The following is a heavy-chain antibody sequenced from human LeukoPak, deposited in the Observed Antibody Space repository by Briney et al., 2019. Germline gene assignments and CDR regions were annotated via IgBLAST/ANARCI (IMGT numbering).Heavy chain of an antibody. V-gene: IGHV4-59*01. J-gene: IGHJ4*02. D-gene: IGHD5-24*01. CDR2: IHHSGNT. CDR1: APSITTYY. Sequence: SETLSLTCTVSAPSITTYYWSCIRQPPGEGLEWIGYIHHSGNTNYNPSLKSRVTISVDTSKNQFSLKLSSVAAADTAVYHWARGGMASKFDYWGQGTLVTVSS. CDR3: ARGGMASKFDY.